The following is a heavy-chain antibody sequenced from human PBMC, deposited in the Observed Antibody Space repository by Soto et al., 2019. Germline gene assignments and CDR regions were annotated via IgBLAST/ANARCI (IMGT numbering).Heavy chain of an antibody. D-gene: IGHD6-13*01. V-gene: IGHV7-4-1*01. Sequence: VASVKVSCKASGYTFTSYAMNWMRQAPGQGLEWMGWINPNTGNPTYAQGFTGRFVFSSDTSVSTACLQICSIKAGDTGVYYCARRGAAGVFGTWGQGNLVNVSP. CDR2: INPNTGNP. CDR3: ARRGAAGVFGT. J-gene: IGHJ5*02. CDR1: GYTFTSYA.